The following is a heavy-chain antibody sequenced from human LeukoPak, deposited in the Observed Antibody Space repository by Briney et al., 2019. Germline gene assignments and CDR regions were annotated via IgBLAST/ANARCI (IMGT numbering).Heavy chain of an antibody. V-gene: IGHV3-33*01. CDR2: IWYDGSNK. CDR3: ARSPPSYCSGGSCYGGGYYFDY. D-gene: IGHD2-15*01. CDR1: GFTFSSYG. Sequence: GGPLRLSCAASGFTFSSYGMHWVRQAPGKGLEWVAVIWYDGSNKYYADSVKGRFTISRDNSKNTLYLQMNSLRAEDTAVYYCARSPPSYCSGGSCYGGGYYFDYWGQGTLVTVSS. J-gene: IGHJ4*02.